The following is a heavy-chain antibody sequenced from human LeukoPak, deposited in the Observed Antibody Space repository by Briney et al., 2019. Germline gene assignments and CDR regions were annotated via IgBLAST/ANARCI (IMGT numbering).Heavy chain of an antibody. CDR1: GGSIRRYY. CDR2: IYYSECH. Sequence: SDTLSLTCTVSGGSIRRYYWSWMRRPPGKGLEWIGYIYYSECHDYHTSPRGRVTITVDMSKNQFSLKLTAATSADTAVYSSARGSADHYYWGQGTLVTVSS. D-gene: IGHD1-14*01. J-gene: IGHJ4*02. CDR3: ARGSADHYY. V-gene: IGHV4-59*08.